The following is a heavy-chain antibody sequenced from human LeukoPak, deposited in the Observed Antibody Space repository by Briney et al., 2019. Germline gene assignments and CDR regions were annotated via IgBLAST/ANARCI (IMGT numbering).Heavy chain of an antibody. V-gene: IGHV1-3*01. CDR2: INAGNGNT. J-gene: IGHJ4*02. D-gene: IGHD1-26*01. CDR1: GYTFTSYA. CDR3: ARERWYSGSHAFDY. Sequence: ASVKVSCKASGYTFTSYAMHWVRQAPGQRLEWMGWINAGNGNTKYSQKFQGRVTITRDTSASTAYMELSSLRPEDTAVYYCARERWYSGSHAFDYWGQGTLVTVSS.